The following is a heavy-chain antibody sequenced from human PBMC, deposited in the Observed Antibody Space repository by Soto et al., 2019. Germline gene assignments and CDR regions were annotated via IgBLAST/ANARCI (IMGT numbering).Heavy chain of an antibody. CDR2: IYYSGST. V-gene: IGHV4-31*03. D-gene: IGHD3-22*01. CDR1: GGSISSGGYY. CDR3: ARDRYYYDSSGYPTQNYYGMDV. J-gene: IGHJ6*02. Sequence: PSETLSLTCTVSGGSISSGGYYWSWIRQHPGKGLEWIGYIYYSGSTYYNPSLKSRVTISVDTSKNQFSLKLSSVTAADTAVYYCARDRYYYDSSGYPTQNYYGMDVWGQGTTVTVSS.